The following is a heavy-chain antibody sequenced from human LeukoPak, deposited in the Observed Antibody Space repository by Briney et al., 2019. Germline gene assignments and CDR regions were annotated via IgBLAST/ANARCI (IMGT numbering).Heavy chain of an antibody. CDR3: ARARRTTVTTPDY. D-gene: IGHD4-17*01. CDR2: ISSNGGST. V-gene: IGHV3-64*01. J-gene: IGHJ4*02. Sequence: GGSLRLSCAASGFTFSSYAMHWVGQAPGKGLEYVSAISSNGGSTYYANSVKGRFTISRDNSKNTLYLQMGSLRAEDMAVYYCARARRTTVTTPDYWGQGTLVTVSS. CDR1: GFTFSSYA.